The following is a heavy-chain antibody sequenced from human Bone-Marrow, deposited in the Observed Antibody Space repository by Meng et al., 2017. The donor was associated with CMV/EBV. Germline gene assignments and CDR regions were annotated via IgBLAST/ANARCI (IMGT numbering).Heavy chain of an antibody. CDR2: INWNGGST. CDR3: ARGYSAYSGSYYFDD. V-gene: IGHV3-20*04. Sequence: GESLKISCAASGFTFDDYGMSWGRQAPGKGLEWVSGINWNGGSTGYADSVKGRFTISRDNAKNALYLQMNSLRAEDTALYFCARGYSAYSGSYYFDDWGQGTLVTVSS. CDR1: GFTFDDYG. D-gene: IGHD1-26*01. J-gene: IGHJ4*02.